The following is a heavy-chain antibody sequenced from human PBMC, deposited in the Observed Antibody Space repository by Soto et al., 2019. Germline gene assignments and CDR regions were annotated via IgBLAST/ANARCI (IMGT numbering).Heavy chain of an antibody. CDR2: IFWDDDA. CDR3: AHAYGGTSWPNDAFDV. Sequence: KESGPTLVKPTQTLTLTCIFSGFSFSADGVGVGWIRQPPGKALEWLALIFWDDDARYSPSLKSRLTITKDTSKNQVVLTMTNMDPVDTATYYCAHAYGGTSWPNDAFDVWGPGTVVTVSS. CDR1: GFSFSADGVG. D-gene: IGHD2-21*01. V-gene: IGHV2-5*02. J-gene: IGHJ3*01.